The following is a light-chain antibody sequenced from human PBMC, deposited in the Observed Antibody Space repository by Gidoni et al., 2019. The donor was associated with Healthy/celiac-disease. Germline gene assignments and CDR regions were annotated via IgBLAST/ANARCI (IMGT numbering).Light chain of an antibody. CDR1: QSISSW. CDR3: QHLKT. J-gene: IGKJ1*01. Sequence: DIQMTQSPSTLSASVGDRVTITCRASQSISSWLAWYQQKPGKAPKLLIYKASSLESGVPSRFSGSGSGTEFTLTISSLRPDDFATYYCQHLKTFGQGTKVEIK. V-gene: IGKV1-5*03. CDR2: KAS.